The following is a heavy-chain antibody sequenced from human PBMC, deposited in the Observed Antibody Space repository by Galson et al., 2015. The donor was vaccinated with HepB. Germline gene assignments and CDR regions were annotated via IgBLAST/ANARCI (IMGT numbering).Heavy chain of an antibody. Sequence: SLRLSCAASGFYFSDFVMHWVHQASGKGLEWVGRIRNKANHYATAYAASVNGRFTISRDDSKNTAYLQMSSLKIEDTAVYYCTSSWGEVPKDYWGQGTLVTVSS. D-gene: IGHD3-16*01. V-gene: IGHV3-73*01. J-gene: IGHJ4*02. CDR2: IRNKANHYAT. CDR3: TSSWGEVPKDY. CDR1: GFYFSDFV.